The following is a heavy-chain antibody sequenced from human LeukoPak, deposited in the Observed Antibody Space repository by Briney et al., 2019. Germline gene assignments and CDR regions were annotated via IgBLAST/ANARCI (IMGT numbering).Heavy chain of an antibody. CDR1: GFTFSSFG. Sequence: GGSLRLSCAASGFTFSSFGMIWVRQAPGKGLEWVSIISDRGHISYYAQSVKDRFTISRDNSKNTLFLQMNSLRAEDTAVYYCAKKILIGYYSGAFDIWGQGTMVTVSS. V-gene: IGHV3-23*01. D-gene: IGHD3-9*01. CDR2: ISDRGHIS. CDR3: AKKILIGYYSGAFDI. J-gene: IGHJ3*02.